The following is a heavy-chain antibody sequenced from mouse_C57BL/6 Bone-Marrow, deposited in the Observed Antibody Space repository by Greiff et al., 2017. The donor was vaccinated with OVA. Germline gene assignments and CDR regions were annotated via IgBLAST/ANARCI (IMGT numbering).Heavy chain of an antibody. V-gene: IGHV2-2*01. CDR1: GFSLTSYG. J-gene: IGHJ4*01. CDR2: IWSGGST. CDR3: ASPAHYYGSREFSYYAMDY. Sequence: VQLQQSGPGLVQPSQSLSITCTVSGFSLTSYGVHWVRQSPGKGLEWLGVIWSGGSTDYNAAFISRLSISKDNSKSQVFFKMNSLQADDTAIYYRASPAHYYGSREFSYYAMDYWGQGTSVTVSS. D-gene: IGHD1-1*01.